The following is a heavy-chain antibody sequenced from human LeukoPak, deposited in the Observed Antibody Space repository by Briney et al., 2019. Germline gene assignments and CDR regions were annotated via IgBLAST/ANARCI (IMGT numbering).Heavy chain of an antibody. D-gene: IGHD3-22*01. J-gene: IGHJ4*02. Sequence: KPSETLSLTCAVYGGSFSGYYWSWIRQPPGKGLEWIGEINHSGSTNYNPSLKSRVTISVDTSKNQFSLKLSSVTAADTAVYYCARGHYYDSSGHFDYWGQGTLVTVSS. CDR1: GGSFSGYY. V-gene: IGHV4-34*01. CDR3: ARGHYYDSSGHFDY. CDR2: INHSGST.